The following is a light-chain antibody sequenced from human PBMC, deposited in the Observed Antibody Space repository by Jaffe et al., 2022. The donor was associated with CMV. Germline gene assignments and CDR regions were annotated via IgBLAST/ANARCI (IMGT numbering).Light chain of an antibody. J-gene: IGLJ2*01. CDR3: SSYAGSNNFEV. CDR2: EVN. CDR1: SSDVGGYNY. V-gene: IGLV2-8*01. Sequence: QSALTQPPSASGSPGQSVAISCTGTSSDVGGYNYVSWYQQHPGKAPRLIIYEVNKRPSGVPDRFSGSKSGNTASLTVSGLQAEDEADYYCSSYAGSNNFEVFGGGTKLTVL.